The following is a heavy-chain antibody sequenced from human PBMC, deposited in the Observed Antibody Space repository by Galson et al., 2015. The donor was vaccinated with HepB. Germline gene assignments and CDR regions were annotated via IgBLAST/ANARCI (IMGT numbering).Heavy chain of an antibody. CDR1: GFTFSSYA. CDR3: ARGEWELPRGWFDP. D-gene: IGHD1-26*01. Sequence: SLRLSCAASGFTFSSYAMHWVRQAPGKGLEWVAVISYDGSNKYYADSVKGRFTISRDNSKNTLYLQMNSLRAEDTAVYYCARGEWELPRGWFDPWGQGTLVTVSS. CDR2: ISYDGSNK. V-gene: IGHV3-30-3*01. J-gene: IGHJ5*02.